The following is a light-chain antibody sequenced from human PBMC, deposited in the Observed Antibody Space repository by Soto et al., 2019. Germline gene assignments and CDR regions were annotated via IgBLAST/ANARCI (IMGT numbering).Light chain of an antibody. CDR1: QSVSCY. J-gene: IGKJ4*01. V-gene: IGKV3-11*01. Sequence: EKVFTHSPATLSLSPEDSAILSCRASQSVSCYLAWYQKKTGQARRLRIYDASNRATGIPARFSGRGSGTELTLTISSLEPEDFAVYYSQQRSNGPPLTFGGGTKVDIK. CDR3: QQRSNGPPLT. CDR2: DAS.